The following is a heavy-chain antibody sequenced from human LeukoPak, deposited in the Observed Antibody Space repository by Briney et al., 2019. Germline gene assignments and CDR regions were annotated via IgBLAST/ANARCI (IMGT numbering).Heavy chain of an antibody. D-gene: IGHD1-1*01. CDR3: WDTNWNGDWDY. J-gene: IGHJ4*02. V-gene: IGHV3-15*01. Sequence: PGGSLRLSCAASGFTFSNAWMHWVRQAPGKGVEWVGRIKSKAHGGTTDYAAPVKGRFTISRDDSKNTLYLQMNSLKTEDTAVYYCWDTNWNGDWDYWGQGTLVTVSS. CDR2: IKSKAHGGTT. CDR1: GFTFSNAW.